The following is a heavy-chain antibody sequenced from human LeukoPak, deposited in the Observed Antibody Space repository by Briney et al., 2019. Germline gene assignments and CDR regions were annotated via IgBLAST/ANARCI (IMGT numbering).Heavy chain of an antibody. D-gene: IGHD3-10*01. Sequence: PSETLSLTCSVSGGSINTGNFCWNWIRQHPGEGLEWIGFICDGGSAYYNASLKSRVSISVDTSENQFSLKLTSVTAADTAVYYCAVGDTDTKVDFWGQGILVTVSS. CDR3: AVGDTDTKVDF. CDR1: GGSINTGNFC. J-gene: IGHJ4*02. V-gene: IGHV4-31*03. CDR2: ICDGGSA.